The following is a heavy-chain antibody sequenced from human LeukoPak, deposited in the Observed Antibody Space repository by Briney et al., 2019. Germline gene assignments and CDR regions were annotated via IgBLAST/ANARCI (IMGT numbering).Heavy chain of an antibody. D-gene: IGHD6-6*01. Sequence: GGSLRLSCAASGFTFSNYEMHWVRLVLGKGLEWVSAIGIAGNTFYAGSVKGRFTISRENAKNSFHLQMNSQGAGDTAVYYCAREGSLSSSDAFDIWGQGTMVTVSS. CDR3: AREGSLSSSDAFDI. V-gene: IGHV3-13*01. CDR1: GFTFSNYE. J-gene: IGHJ3*02. CDR2: IGIAGNT.